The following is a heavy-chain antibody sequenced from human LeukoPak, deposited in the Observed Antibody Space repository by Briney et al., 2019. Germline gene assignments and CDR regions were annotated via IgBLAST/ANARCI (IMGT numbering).Heavy chain of an antibody. J-gene: IGHJ4*02. D-gene: IGHD3-22*01. CDR3: ARGNYDSSGYYYPLGTTTYYFDY. Sequence: IPSETLSLTCTVSGGSISSGSYYWSWIRQPAGKGLEWIGRIYTSGSTNYNPSLKSRVTMSVDTSKNQFSLKLSSVTAADTAVYYCARGNYDSSGYYYPLGTTTYYFDYWGQGTLVTVSS. CDR2: IYTSGST. V-gene: IGHV4-61*02. CDR1: GGSISSGSYY.